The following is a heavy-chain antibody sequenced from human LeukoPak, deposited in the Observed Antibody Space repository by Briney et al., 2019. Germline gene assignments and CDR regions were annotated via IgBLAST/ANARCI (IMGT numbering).Heavy chain of an antibody. CDR1: GYTFTNYA. V-gene: IGHV1-18*01. D-gene: IGHD4-17*01. CDR2: ISVRKGNT. CDR3: ARGNDHGDCWIDY. J-gene: IGHJ4*02. Sequence: RASVKVSCQISGYTFTNYAICWMRQAPGQGLEWMGWISVRKGNTNYTQKLQDRVTMTTDTSTSTAYMELRSLTSDDTAVYYCARGNDHGDCWIDYWGQGTLVTVSS.